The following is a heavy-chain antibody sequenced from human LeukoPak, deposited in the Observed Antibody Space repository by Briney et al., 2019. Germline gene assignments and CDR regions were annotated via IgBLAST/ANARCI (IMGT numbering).Heavy chain of an antibody. V-gene: IGHV3-30-3*01. CDR3: ARELSWQYFDY. J-gene: IGHJ4*02. CDR1: GFTFSSYA. CDR2: ISYDGSNK. Sequence: GGSLRLSCAASGFTFSSYAMHWVRQAPVKGLEWVAVISYDGSNKYYADSVKGRFTISRDNSKNTLYLQMNSLRAEDTAVYYCARELSWQYFDYWGQGTLVTVSS.